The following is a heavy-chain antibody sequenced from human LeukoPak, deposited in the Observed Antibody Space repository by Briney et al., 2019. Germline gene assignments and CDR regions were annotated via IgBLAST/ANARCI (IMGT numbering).Heavy chain of an antibody. CDR1: GYTFTSYY. V-gene: IGHV1-46*01. CDR3: ARDPPNPELESNWFDP. CDR2: INPSGGST. Sequence: ASVKVSCKASGYTFTSYYMHWVRQAPGQGLEWMGIINPSGGSTSYAQKFQGRVTMTRDMSTSTVYMELSSLRSEDTAVYYCARDPPNPELESNWFDPWGQGTLVTVSS. J-gene: IGHJ5*02. D-gene: IGHD1-1*01.